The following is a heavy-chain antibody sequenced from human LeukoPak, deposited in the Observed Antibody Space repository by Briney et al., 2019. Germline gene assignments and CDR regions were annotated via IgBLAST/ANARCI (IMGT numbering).Heavy chain of an antibody. J-gene: IGHJ4*02. CDR2: ISDGGSRT. V-gene: IGHV3-23*01. Sequence: GGSLRLSCAASGFSFSSYAVSWVRQAPGRGLEWVSGISDGGSRTYYADSVKGRFTISRDDSKNTLYLQMNCLRAEDTAVYYCAKVQLGIGVDYWGQGTLVTVSS. CDR1: GFSFSSYA. D-gene: IGHD7-27*01. CDR3: AKVQLGIGVDY.